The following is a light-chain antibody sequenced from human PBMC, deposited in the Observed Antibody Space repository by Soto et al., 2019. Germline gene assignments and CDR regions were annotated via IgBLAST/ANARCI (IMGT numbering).Light chain of an antibody. CDR3: QSFDRSQTYDNRLSGV. CDR1: SSNIGSNT. J-gene: IGLJ3*02. Sequence: QSVLTQPPSASGTPGQSVTISCSGSSSNIGSNTVNWYQQLPGTAPKLLIYSNNQRPSGVPDRVSGSKSGSSASLAITGLRAEDEATYYCQSFDRSQTYDNRLSGVFGGGTKLTVL. V-gene: IGLV1-44*01. CDR2: SNN.